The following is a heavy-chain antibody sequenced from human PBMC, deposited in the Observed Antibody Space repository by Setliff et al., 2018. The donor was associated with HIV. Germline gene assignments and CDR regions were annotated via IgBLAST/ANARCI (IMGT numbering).Heavy chain of an antibody. V-gene: IGHV4-4*09. CDR1: GVSISGHF. J-gene: IGHJ4*02. Sequence: PSETLSLTCFVSGVSISGHFWGWIRQPPGKGLEWIGYIYTSGTTEYNPSLDSRVTISVDTSRDQFSLNLRSVTAADTALYFCARLIHTGLLYFDYWGLGMLVTVS. CDR2: IYTSGTT. D-gene: IGHD2-8*02. CDR3: ARLIHTGLLYFDY.